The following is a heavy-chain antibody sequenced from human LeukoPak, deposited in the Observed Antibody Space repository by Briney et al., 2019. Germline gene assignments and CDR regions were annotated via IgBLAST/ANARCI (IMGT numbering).Heavy chain of an antibody. V-gene: IGHV4-61*02. Sequence: SETLSLTCTVSGGSISSGTYYWSWIRQPAGKGLEWIGRIYSSGSTNYNPSLKSRVIISVDTSKNQFSLNLSSVTAADTAVYYCARAGARGGLRWGQGTLVTVSS. J-gene: IGHJ4*02. CDR2: IYSSGST. CDR3: ARAGARGGLR. CDR1: GGSISSGTYY. D-gene: IGHD3-10*01.